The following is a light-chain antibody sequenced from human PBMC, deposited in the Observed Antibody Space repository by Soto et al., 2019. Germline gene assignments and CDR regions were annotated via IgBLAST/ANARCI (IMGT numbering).Light chain of an antibody. CDR1: SSDIATSDY. J-gene: IGLJ2*01. CDR2: DVN. V-gene: IGLV2-14*03. CDR3: SSFTSSDALL. Sequence: QSALTQPASVSGSPGQSITISCTGTSSDIATSDYVSWFQHHPGEAPKIILYDVNNRPSGVSDRFSGSKSGNTASLTISGLQEDDEADYYCSSFTSSDALLFGGGTKLTVL.